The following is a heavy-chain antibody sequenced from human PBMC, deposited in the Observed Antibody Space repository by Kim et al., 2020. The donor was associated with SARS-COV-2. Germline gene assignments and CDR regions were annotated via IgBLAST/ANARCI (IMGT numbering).Heavy chain of an antibody. CDR2: IYYSGRT. CDR1: GGSISSSSDY. CDR3: ARPPNDYYDSSGLYYFDY. V-gene: IGHV4-39*01. J-gene: IGHJ4*02. Sequence: SETLSRTCTVSGGSISSSSDYWGWIRQPPGKGLEWIGSIYYSGRTYYNPSLKSRVTISVDTSKKQLSLKLSSVTAADTAVYYCARPPNDYYDSSGLYYFDYWGQGTLVTVSS. D-gene: IGHD3-22*01.